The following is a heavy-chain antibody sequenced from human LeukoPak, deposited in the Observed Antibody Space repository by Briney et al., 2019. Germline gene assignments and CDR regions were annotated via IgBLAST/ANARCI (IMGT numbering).Heavy chain of an antibody. CDR3: ARVLRYCSGGNCYSGGLGYMDV. Sequence: GGSLRLSCAASGFTVSSNYMSWLRQAPGKGLEWVSSISRSGSTKYYADFVKGRFTISRDNAKNSLFLQMNSLRAEDTAVYYCARVLRYCSGGNCYSGGLGYMDVWGKGTTVTISS. J-gene: IGHJ6*03. CDR2: ISRSGSTK. D-gene: IGHD2-15*01. V-gene: IGHV3-11*01. CDR1: GFTVSSNY.